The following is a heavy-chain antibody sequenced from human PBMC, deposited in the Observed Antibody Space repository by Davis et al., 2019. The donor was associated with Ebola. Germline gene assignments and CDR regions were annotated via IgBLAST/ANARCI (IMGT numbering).Heavy chain of an antibody. CDR2: ISTGSSTI. D-gene: IGHD2-15*01. CDR3: ARRAYCSGGSCYYNDY. CDR1: GFTFSSYY. Sequence: GESLKISCAASGFTFSSYYMNWVRQAPEKGLEWVSYISTGSSTIYYADSVKGRFTISRDNAKNSLYLQMNSLRDEDTAVYYCARRAYCSGGSCYYNDYWGQGTLVTVSS. V-gene: IGHV3-48*02. J-gene: IGHJ4*02.